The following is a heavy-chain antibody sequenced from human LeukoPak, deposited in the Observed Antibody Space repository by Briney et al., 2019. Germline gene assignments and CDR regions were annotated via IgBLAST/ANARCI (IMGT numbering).Heavy chain of an antibody. CDR2: INHSGST. J-gene: IGHJ4*02. CDR3: ARSSMVRGVIA. Sequence: SETLSLTCAVYGGSFSGYYWSWIRPPPGKGLEWIGEINHSGSTNYNPSLKSRVTISVDTSKNQFSLKLSSVTAADTAVYYCARSSMVRGVIAWGQGTLVTVSS. V-gene: IGHV4-34*01. D-gene: IGHD3-10*01. CDR1: GGSFSGYY.